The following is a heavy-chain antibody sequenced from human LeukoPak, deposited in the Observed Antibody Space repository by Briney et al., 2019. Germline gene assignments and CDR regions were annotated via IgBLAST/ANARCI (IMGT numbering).Heavy chain of an antibody. CDR3: ARMTVSGRDNWFDP. V-gene: IGHV1-2*02. J-gene: IGHJ5*02. D-gene: IGHD6-19*01. CDR2: INPNSGGT. CDR1: GSTFTDYY. Sequence: ASVKVSCKASGSTFTDYYMHWVRQAPGQGLEWMGWINPNSGGTNFAQKFQGRVTMTRDTSISTAYMELNRLRSDDTAVYYCARMTVSGRDNWFDPWGQGTLVTVSS.